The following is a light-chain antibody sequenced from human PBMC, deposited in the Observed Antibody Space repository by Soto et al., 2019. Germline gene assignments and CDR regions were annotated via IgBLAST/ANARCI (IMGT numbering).Light chain of an antibody. CDR3: AAWYDSLNARVV. CDR1: SSNIGSNT. J-gene: IGLJ2*01. Sequence: QSVLTQPPSASGTPGQRVTISCSGSSSNIGSNTVNWYQQLPGTAPNLLIYSNNQRPSGVPDRVSGSKSGTSASLAISGLQSEAEADYYCAAWYDSLNARVVFGGGTKVTVL. CDR2: SNN. V-gene: IGLV1-44*01.